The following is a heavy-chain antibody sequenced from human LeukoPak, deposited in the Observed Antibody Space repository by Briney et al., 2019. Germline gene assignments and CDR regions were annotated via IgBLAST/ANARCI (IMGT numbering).Heavy chain of an antibody. CDR3: ATTLNTGFFQS. D-gene: IGHD5-18*01. V-gene: IGHV3-23*01. J-gene: IGHJ5*02. Sequence: GGSLRLSCTASGFTFSTYAMHWVRQAPGKGLEWVSAVSGSGGDTYYADSVTGRFTISRDNSKNTLYVLLNSLRAEDTAVYYCATTLNTGFFQSWGRGTLVTVSS. CDR2: VSGSGGDT. CDR1: GFTFSTYA.